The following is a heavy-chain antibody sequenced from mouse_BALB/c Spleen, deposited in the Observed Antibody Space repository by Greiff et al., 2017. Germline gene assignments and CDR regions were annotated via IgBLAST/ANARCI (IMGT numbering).Heavy chain of an antibody. V-gene: IGHV1S22*01. D-gene: IGHD2-14*01. CDR2: IYPGSGST. CDR1: GYTFTSYW. J-gene: IGHJ4*01. Sequence: LQQPGSELVRPGASVKLSCKASGYTFTSYWMHWVKQRHGQGLEWIGNIYPGSGSTNYDEKFKSKGTLTVDTSSSTAYMHLSSLTSEDSAVYYCTRSYYRASMDYWGQGTSVTVSS. CDR3: TRSYYRASMDY.